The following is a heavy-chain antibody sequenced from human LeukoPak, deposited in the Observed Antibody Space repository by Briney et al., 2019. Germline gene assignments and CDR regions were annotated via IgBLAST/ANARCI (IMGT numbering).Heavy chain of an antibody. CDR3: ARDPGGVVVAKAYYYYGMDV. CDR2: ISAYNGNT. V-gene: IGHV1-18*01. Sequence: ASVKVSCKGSGYTFTSYGVSWVRQAPGQGLEWMGWISAYNGNTNYAQKLQGRVTMTTDTSTSTAYMELRSLRSDDTAVYYCARDPGGVVVAKAYYYYGMDVWGQGTTVTVSS. CDR1: GYTFTSYG. J-gene: IGHJ6*02. D-gene: IGHD2-15*01.